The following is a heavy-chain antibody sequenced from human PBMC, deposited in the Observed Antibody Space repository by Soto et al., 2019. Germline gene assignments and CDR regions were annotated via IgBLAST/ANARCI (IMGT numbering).Heavy chain of an antibody. J-gene: IGHJ6*02. CDR3: ARASQMVINPYYYPMDV. Sequence: ASVKVSCKVSGYTLTELSMHWVRQAPGKGLEWMGGFDPEDGETIYAQKFQGRATMTEDTSTDTAYMELSRLGSDDTAVYYCARASQMVINPYYYPMDVWGQGTTVTVSS. V-gene: IGHV1-24*01. CDR2: FDPEDGET. D-gene: IGHD3-22*01. CDR1: GYTLTELS.